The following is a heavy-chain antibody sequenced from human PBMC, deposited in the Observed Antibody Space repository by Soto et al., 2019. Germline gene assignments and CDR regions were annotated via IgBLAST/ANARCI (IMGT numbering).Heavy chain of an antibody. Sequence: QMQLVQSGAEVKERGSSVKISFKTSGGTFNTYALTWVRQAPGQGLEWIGGIIPIFGIKNVAQRFQGRVTITAGESLTTAYMEMTSLRSDDTAVYYCAKEAGDHWGQGTLVTVSS. V-gene: IGHV1-69*01. CDR3: AKEAGDH. D-gene: IGHD3-10*01. J-gene: IGHJ4*02. CDR1: GGTFNTYA. CDR2: IIPIFGIK.